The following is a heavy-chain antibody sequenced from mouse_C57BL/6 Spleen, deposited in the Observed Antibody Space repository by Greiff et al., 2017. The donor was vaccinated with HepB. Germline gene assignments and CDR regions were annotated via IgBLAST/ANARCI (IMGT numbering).Heavy chain of an antibody. CDR1: GYTFTSYW. J-gene: IGHJ2*01. CDR2: IHPYSGST. Sequence: QVQLQQPGAELVKPGASVKLSCKASGYTFTSYWMHWVKQRPGQGLEWIGMIHPYSGSTNYNEKFKSKATLTVDKSSNTAYMQLSSLTSEDSAVYYCARDDGYYEDYWGQGTTLTVSS. V-gene: IGHV1-64*01. D-gene: IGHD2-3*01. CDR3: ARDDGYYEDY.